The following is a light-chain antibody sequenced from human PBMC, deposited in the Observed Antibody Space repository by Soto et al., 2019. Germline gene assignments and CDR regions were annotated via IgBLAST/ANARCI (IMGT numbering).Light chain of an antibody. CDR1: QSVSSSY. V-gene: IGKV3-20*01. CDR3: QQYGSSPWT. J-gene: IGKJ1*01. Sequence: EVVMTQSPATLSVSPGEGVTLSCRANQSVSSSYLAWYQQKPGQAPRLLIYGASSRATGIPDRFSGSGSGTDFTLTISRLEPEDFAVYYCQQYGSSPWTFGQGTKVDIK. CDR2: GAS.